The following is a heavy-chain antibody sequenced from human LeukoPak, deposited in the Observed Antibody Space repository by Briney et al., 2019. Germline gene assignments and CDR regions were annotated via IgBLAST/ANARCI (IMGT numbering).Heavy chain of an antibody. Sequence: GGSLRLSCAASGFTFSTYAMHWVRQAPGKGLEWVALISYDRNNKYYADSMKGRFSISRDNSKNTLFLQMNSLRVDDTAVYYCAGSIGYCSNGVCAEGLHYWGQGTLVTVSS. D-gene: IGHD2-8*01. CDR2: ISYDRNNK. CDR1: GFTFSTYA. CDR3: AGSIGYCSNGVCAEGLHY. J-gene: IGHJ4*02. V-gene: IGHV3-30*01.